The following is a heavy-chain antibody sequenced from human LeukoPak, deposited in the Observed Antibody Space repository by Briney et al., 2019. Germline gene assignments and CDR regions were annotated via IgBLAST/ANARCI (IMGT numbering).Heavy chain of an antibody. CDR3: AREVAAGSNAFDI. J-gene: IGHJ3*02. V-gene: IGHV4-59*12. CDR1: GGSISSYY. CDR2: IYYSGST. Sequence: SETLSLTCTVSGGSISSYYWSWIRQPPGKGLEWIGYIYYSGSTNYNPSLKSRVTISVDTSKNQFSLQLNSVTPEDTAVYYCAREVAAGSNAFDIWGQGTMVTVSS. D-gene: IGHD6-13*01.